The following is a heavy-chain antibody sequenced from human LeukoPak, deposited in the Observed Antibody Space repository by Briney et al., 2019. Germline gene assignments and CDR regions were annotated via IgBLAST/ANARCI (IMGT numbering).Heavy chain of an antibody. CDR3: ARVDWNFVAGWFDP. J-gene: IGHJ5*02. Sequence: GGSLRLSCAASGFTFSSYWMHWVRQAPGKGLVWVPRINSDGSSTSYADPVKGRFTISRDNARNTLYLQMNSLRAEDTAVYYCARVDWNFVAGWFDPWGQGTLVTVSS. D-gene: IGHD1-7*01. CDR1: GFTFSSYW. V-gene: IGHV3-74*01. CDR2: INSDGSST.